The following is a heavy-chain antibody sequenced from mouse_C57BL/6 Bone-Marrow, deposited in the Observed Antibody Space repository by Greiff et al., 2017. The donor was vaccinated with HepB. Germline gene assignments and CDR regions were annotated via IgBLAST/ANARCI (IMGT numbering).Heavy chain of an antibody. D-gene: IGHD1-1*01. J-gene: IGHJ3*01. CDR3: ASEDFSYYYGSSPFAY. CDR2: INPNNGGT. CDR1: GYTFTDYN. Sequence: VQLQQSGPELVKPGASVKMSCKASGYTFTDYNMHWVKQSHGKSLEWIGYINPNNGGTSYNQKFKGKATLTVNKSSSTAYMELRSLTSEDSAVYYCASEDFSYYYGSSPFAYWGQGTLVTVSA. V-gene: IGHV1-22*01.